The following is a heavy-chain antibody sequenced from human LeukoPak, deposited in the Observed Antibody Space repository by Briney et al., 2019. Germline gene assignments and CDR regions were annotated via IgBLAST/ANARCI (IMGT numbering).Heavy chain of an antibody. CDR1: GGSISSYY. CDR2: IYYSGST. D-gene: IGHD5-24*01. J-gene: IGHJ4*02. Sequence: SSETLSLTCTVSGGSISSYYWSWIRQPPGKGLEWIGYIYYSGSTNYNPSLKSRVTISVDTSKNQFSLKLSSVTAADTAVYYCASSRYKIFDYWGQGTLVTVSS. V-gene: IGHV4-59*12. CDR3: ASSRYKIFDY.